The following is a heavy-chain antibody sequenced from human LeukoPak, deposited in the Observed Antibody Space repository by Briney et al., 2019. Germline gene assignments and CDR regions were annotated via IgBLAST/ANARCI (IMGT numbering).Heavy chain of an antibody. V-gene: IGHV3-66*01. D-gene: IGHD3-3*01. J-gene: IGHJ6*02. CDR2: IYSGGST. Sequence: GGSLRLSCAASGFTVSSNYMSWVRQAPGQGLEWVSVIYSGGSTYYADSVKGRFTISRDNSKNTLYLQMNSLRAEDTAVYYCARDPGYDFWSGYYDYYYYYGMDVWGQGTTVTVSS. CDR1: GFTVSSNY. CDR3: ARDPGYDFWSGYYDYYYYYGMDV.